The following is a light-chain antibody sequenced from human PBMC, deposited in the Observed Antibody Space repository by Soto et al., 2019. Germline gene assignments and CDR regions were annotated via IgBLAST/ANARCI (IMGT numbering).Light chain of an antibody. V-gene: IGKV3-20*01. Sequence: EIVLTQSPGTLSLSPGDRATLSCRASQSVSSTYLAWYQHKVGQAPRLLIYGASTRSTGIPDRFSGSGSGTDFILTISRLVPEDFAIYYCQQYGSSPAITFGQGTRLEIK. CDR3: QQYGSSPAIT. CDR2: GAS. J-gene: IGKJ5*01. CDR1: QSVSSTY.